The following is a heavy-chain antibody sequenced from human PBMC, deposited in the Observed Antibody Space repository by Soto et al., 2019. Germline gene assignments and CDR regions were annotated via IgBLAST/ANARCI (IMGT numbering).Heavy chain of an antibody. CDR2: ISYDGSNK. D-gene: IGHD2-21*01. V-gene: IGHV3-30-3*01. J-gene: IGHJ6*02. Sequence: QVQLVESGGGVVQPGRSLRLSCAASGFTFSSYAMHWVRQAPGKGLEWVAVISYDGSNKYYADSVKGRFTISRDNSKNTRYLQMNSLRAEDTAVYYCARDHMGGMDVWGQGTTVTVSS. CDR1: GFTFSSYA. CDR3: ARDHMGGMDV.